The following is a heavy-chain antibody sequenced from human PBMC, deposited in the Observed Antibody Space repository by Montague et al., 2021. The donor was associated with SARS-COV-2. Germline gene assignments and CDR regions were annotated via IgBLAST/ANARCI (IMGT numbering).Heavy chain of an antibody. Sequence: SETLSLTCAVYGGSFSGHYWNWISQPPGKGLEWIGEINHSGSTNNNPSLKSRVTMSVDTSKNQFSLKLSSVTAADTAVYYCARGARQGYGFRLGSFDYWGQGTLVTVSS. D-gene: IGHD3-10*01. CDR1: GGSFSGHY. CDR2: INHSGST. CDR3: ARGARQGYGFRLGSFDY. V-gene: IGHV4-34*01. J-gene: IGHJ4*02.